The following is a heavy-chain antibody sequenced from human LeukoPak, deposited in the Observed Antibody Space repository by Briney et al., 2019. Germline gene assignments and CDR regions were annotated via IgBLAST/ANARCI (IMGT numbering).Heavy chain of an antibody. Sequence: GGSLRLSCAASGFTFINYGMHWARQAPGKGLEWVAFVRYDGSNTYYADSVKGRFTISRDNSKNTLYLEMDSLRTEDTAVYYCAKDQRIYGILYYIYMDVWGKGTTVTVSS. V-gene: IGHV3-30*02. D-gene: IGHD3-10*01. CDR3: AKDQRIYGILYYIYMDV. CDR2: VRYDGSNT. J-gene: IGHJ6*03. CDR1: GFTFINYG.